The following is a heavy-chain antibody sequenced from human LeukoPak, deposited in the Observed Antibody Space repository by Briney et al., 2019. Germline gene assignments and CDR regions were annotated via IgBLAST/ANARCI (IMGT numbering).Heavy chain of an antibody. CDR2: ISYDGSNK. V-gene: IGHV3-30*03. D-gene: IGHD5-24*01. CDR3: ARDRGEMATIDY. J-gene: IGHJ4*02. CDR1: GFTFSSYG. Sequence: GRSLRLSCAASGFTFSSYGMHWVRQAPGKGLEWVAVISYDGSNKYYADSVKGRFTISRDNSKNTLYLQMNSLRAEDTAVYYCARDRGEMATIDYWGQGTLVTVSS.